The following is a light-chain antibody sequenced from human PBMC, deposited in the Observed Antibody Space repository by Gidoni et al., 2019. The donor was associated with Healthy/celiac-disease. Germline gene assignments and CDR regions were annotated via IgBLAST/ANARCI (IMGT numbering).Light chain of an antibody. CDR3: CSYAGSYTHYV. CDR2: DVS. Sequence: QSDLTQPRSVSGSPGQTVTNSCTGTSSDVGGYNYVSWYQQHPGKAPKLMIYDVSKRPSGVPDRFSGSKSGNTASLTISGLQAEDEADYYCCSYAGSYTHYVFGTGTKVTVL. J-gene: IGLJ1*01. CDR1: SSDVGGYNY. V-gene: IGLV2-11*01.